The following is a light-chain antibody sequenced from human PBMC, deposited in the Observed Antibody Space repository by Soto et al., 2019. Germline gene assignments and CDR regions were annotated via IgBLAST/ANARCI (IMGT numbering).Light chain of an antibody. CDR3: SSYTTSRSVL. J-gene: IGLJ2*01. CDR2: EVT. V-gene: IGLV2-14*01. Sequence: QSALTQPASVSGSPGQSITISCSGTSSDVGAYNYVSWYQQHPGKAPKLMIFEVTNRPSGVSNRFSGSKSDNTASLTISVLQAEDEADYYCSSYTTSRSVLFGGGTKLTVL. CDR1: SSDVGAYNY.